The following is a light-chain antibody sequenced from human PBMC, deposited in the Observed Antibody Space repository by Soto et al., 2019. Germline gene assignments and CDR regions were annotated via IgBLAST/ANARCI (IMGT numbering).Light chain of an antibody. V-gene: IGLV2-11*01. J-gene: IGLJ2*01. CDR3: CSYAGSYTVV. Sequence: QSVLTQPRSVSGSPGQSVTISCTVTSSDVGGYNYVSWYQQHPGKAPKLMIYDVSQRPSGVPDRFSGSKSGNTASLSISGLQAEDEPDYYCCSYAGSYTVVFGGGTKLTVL. CDR1: SSDVGGYNY. CDR2: DVS.